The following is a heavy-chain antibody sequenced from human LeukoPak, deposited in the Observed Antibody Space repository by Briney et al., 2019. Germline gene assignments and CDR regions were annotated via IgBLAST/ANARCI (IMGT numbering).Heavy chain of an antibody. CDR2: IYPGDYDT. V-gene: IGHV5-51*01. CDR1: GYSFTTYW. Sequence: VESLKISCKGSGYSFTTYWIGWVRQMPGKGLEWMGIIYPGDYDTRYSPSFQGQVTISADKSISTANLQWSSLKASDTAMYYCARLHYYGSGSYSGLDYWGQGTPVTLSS. J-gene: IGHJ4*02. CDR3: ARLHYYGSGSYSGLDY. D-gene: IGHD3-10*01.